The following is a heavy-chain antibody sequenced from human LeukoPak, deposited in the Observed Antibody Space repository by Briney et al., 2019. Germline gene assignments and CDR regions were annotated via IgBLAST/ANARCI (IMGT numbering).Heavy chain of an antibody. V-gene: IGHV3-7*05. CDR3: ARDDWYSSRW. D-gene: IGHD6-13*01. J-gene: IGHJ4*02. CDR1: GFTFSSYW. Sequence: QSGGSLRLSCAVSGFTFSSYWMSWVRQAPGKGLEWVANIKQDGSEKYYVDSVKGRFTISRDNAKNSLYLQMNSLRAEDTAVYYCARDDWYSSRWWGQGTLVTVSS. CDR2: IKQDGSEK.